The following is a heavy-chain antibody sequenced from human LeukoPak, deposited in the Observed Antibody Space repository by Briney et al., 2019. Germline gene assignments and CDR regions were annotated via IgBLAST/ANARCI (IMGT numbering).Heavy chain of an antibody. J-gene: IGHJ3*02. Sequence: ASVKVSCKASGYTFTSYDINWVRQAPGQGLEWMGWINPNSGGTNYAQKFQGWVTMTRDTSISTAYMELSRLRSDDTAVYYCATTANTGTEDAFDIWGQGTMVTVSS. CDR3: ATTANTGTEDAFDI. D-gene: IGHD1-7*01. CDR1: GYTFTSYD. V-gene: IGHV1-2*04. CDR2: INPNSGGT.